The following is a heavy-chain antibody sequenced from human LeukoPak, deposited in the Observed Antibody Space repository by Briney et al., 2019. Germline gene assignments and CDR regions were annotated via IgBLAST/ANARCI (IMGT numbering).Heavy chain of an antibody. Sequence: GGSLRLSCAASGFTFSHFGMHWARQAPGKGLEWVAFIRADGSGRYYADSVNGRFTISRDNSKNTLYLQMNSLRAEDTAVYYCAKDQVTFGGVIVGLDYWGQGTLVTVSS. CDR1: GFTFSHFG. V-gene: IGHV3-30*02. CDR3: AKDQVTFGGVIVGLDY. J-gene: IGHJ4*02. D-gene: IGHD3-16*02. CDR2: IRADGSGR.